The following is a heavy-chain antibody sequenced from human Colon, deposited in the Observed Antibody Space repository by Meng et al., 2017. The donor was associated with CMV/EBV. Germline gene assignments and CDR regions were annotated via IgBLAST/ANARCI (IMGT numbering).Heavy chain of an antibody. Sequence: GESLKISCAASGFTFSSYWRSWVRQAPGKGLEWVADIKQDGSEKYYVDSVKGRFTISRDNANNSLYLQMNSLRAEDTAVYYCARNPVTNRRGSHFDYWGQGTLVTVSS. J-gene: IGHJ4*02. CDR3: ARNPVTNRRGSHFDY. V-gene: IGHV3-7*01. CDR1: GFTFSSYW. D-gene: IGHD4-17*01. CDR2: IKQDGSEK.